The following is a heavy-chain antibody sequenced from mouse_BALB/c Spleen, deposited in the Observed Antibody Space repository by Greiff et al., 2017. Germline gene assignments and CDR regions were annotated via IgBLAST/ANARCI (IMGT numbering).Heavy chain of an antibody. CDR3: ARGGREGDYYAMDY. CDR1: GFTFSDYY. J-gene: IGHJ4*01. CDR2: ISDGGSYT. D-gene: IGHD3-3*01. V-gene: IGHV5-4*02. Sequence: EVKLVESGGGLVKPGGSLKLSCAASGFTFSDYYMYWVRQTPEKRLEWVATISDGGSYTYYPDSVKGRFTISRDNAKNNLYLQMSSLKSEDTAMYYCARGGREGDYYAMDYWGQGTSVTVSS.